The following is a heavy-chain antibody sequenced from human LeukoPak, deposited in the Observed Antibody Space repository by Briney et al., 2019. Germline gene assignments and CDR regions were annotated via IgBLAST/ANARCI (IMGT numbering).Heavy chain of an antibody. CDR2: MSPNSGET. CDR3: ARIPPGGSSPPDY. Sequence: ASVKVSCKASGYTFTSYDIHWVRQATGQGLEWMGWMSPNSGETGYAXKFQGRVAITRYTSISTSYMELSSLRSEDTAVYYCARIPPGGSSPPDYWGQGTLVTVSS. CDR1: GYTFTSYD. D-gene: IGHD2-2*01. V-gene: IGHV1-8*03. J-gene: IGHJ4*02.